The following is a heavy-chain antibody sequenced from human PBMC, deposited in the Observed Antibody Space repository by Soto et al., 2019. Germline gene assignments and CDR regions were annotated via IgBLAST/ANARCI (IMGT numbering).Heavy chain of an antibody. Sequence: QVQLVESGGGVVQPGRSLRLSCAASGFTFSSYGMHWVRQAPGKGLEWVSVISYDGSSKYYADSVKGRFTISRDNSKNTLYRQMNSLRAGDTAVYYCAQGIPAAAWGQGTLVTVSS. V-gene: IGHV3-30*18. CDR1: GFTFSSYG. J-gene: IGHJ4*01. CDR2: ISYDGSSK. D-gene: IGHD6-25*01. CDR3: AQGIPAAA.